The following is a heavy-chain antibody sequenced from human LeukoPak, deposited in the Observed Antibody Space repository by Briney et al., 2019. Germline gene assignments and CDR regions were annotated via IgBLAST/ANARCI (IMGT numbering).Heavy chain of an antibody. Sequence: GGSLRLSCAASGFTFSSYAMSWVRQAPGKGLEWVSAISGSGGSTYYADSVKGRFTISRDNSKNTLYLQMNSLRAEDTAVYYCAKDQYMYYYDSSGYLGDYWGQGTLVTVSS. CDR1: GFTFSSYA. CDR2: ISGSGGST. D-gene: IGHD3-22*01. J-gene: IGHJ4*02. CDR3: AKDQYMYYYDSSGYLGDY. V-gene: IGHV3-23*01.